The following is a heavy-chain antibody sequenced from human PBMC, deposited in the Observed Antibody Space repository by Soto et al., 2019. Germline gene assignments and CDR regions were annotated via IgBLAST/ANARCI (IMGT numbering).Heavy chain of an antibody. J-gene: IGHJ6*02. D-gene: IGHD1-26*01. CDR3: ARDHGIVGPNYYYYYGMDV. CDR2: ISYDGSNK. Sequence: GGSLRLSCAASGFTFSSYAMHWVRQAPGKGLEWVAVISYDGSNKYYADSVKGRFTISRDNSKNTLYLQMNSLRAEDTAVYYCARDHGIVGPNYYYYYGMDVWGQGTTVTVSS. V-gene: IGHV3-30-3*01. CDR1: GFTFSSYA.